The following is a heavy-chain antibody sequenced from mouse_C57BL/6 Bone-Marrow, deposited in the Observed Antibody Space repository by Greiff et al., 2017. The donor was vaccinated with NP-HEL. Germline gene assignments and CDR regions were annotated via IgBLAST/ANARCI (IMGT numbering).Heavy chain of an antibody. Sequence: VKLMESDAELVKPGASVKISCKVSGYTFTDHTIHWMKQRPEQGLEWIGYIYPRDGSTKYNEKFKGKATLTADKSSSTAYMQLNSLTSEDSAVYFCATRYYYGSSPYAMDYWGQGTSVTVSS. V-gene: IGHV1-78*01. J-gene: IGHJ4*01. D-gene: IGHD1-1*01. CDR2: IYPRDGST. CDR1: GYTFTDHT. CDR3: ATRYYYGSSPYAMDY.